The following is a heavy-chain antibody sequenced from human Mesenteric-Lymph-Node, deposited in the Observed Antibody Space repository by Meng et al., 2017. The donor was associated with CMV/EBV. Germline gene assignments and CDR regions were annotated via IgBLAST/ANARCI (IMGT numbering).Heavy chain of an antibody. CDR1: GFPVSNYY. Sequence: GESLKISCAASGFPVSNYYINWVRQAPGKGLEWVSVIYSGDNTYYADSVKGRFTISRDNSKNTVYLQMNSLRVEDTAVYYCARGGPYYDFWSGLLDVWGQGTTVTVSS. D-gene: IGHD3-3*01. J-gene: IGHJ6*02. CDR3: ARGGPYYDFWSGLLDV. CDR2: IYSGDNT. V-gene: IGHV3-66*02.